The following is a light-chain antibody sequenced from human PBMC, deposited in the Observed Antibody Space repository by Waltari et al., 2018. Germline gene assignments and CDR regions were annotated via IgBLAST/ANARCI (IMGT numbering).Light chain of an antibody. CDR1: PSVSRS. CDR3: QHYVRLPVS. J-gene: IGKJ1*01. CDR2: GAS. V-gene: IGKV3-20*01. Sequence: EIVLTQSPGTLSLSPGERATLSCRPSPSVSRSLAWYQQKPGQAPRLLIYGASIRATGVPDRFSGSGSGTDFSLTISRLEPEDFAVYYCQHYVRLPVSFGQGTKVEIK.